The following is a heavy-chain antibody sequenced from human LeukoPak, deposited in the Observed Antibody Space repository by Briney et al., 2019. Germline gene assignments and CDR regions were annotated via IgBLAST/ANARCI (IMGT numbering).Heavy chain of an antibody. CDR1: GFTFSSYA. V-gene: IGHV3-23*01. J-gene: IGHJ4*02. CDR3: AIMHPYYDGTGYWVQ. Sequence: GGSLRLSCAASGFTFSSYAMSWVRQAPGEGLEWVSGISTSGASTSYADSVKGRFTISRDNPWNTLYLQMNSLRAEDTAIYYCAIMHPYYDGTGYWVQWGQGTLVTVSS. D-gene: IGHD3-22*01. CDR2: ISTSGAST.